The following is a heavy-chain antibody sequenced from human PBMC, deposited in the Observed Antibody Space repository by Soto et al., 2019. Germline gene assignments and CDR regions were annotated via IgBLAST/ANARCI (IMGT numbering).Heavy chain of an antibody. CDR1: GFTFSSYS. CDR3: ARDIRRITIVGVVPPYLDY. D-gene: IGHD3-3*01. V-gene: IGHV3-48*01. CDR2: ISSSSSTI. Sequence: PGGSLRLSCAASGFTFSSYSMNWVRQAPGKGLEWVSYISSSSSTIYYADSVKGRFTISRDNAKNSLYLQMNSLRAEDTAVYYCARDIRRITIVGVVPPYLDYWGQGT. J-gene: IGHJ4*02.